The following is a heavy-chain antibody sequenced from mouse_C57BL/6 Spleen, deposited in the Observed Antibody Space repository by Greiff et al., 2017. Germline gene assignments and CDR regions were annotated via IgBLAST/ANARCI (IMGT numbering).Heavy chain of an antibody. CDR1: GYTFTSYW. D-gene: IGHD1-1*01. V-gene: IGHV1-72*01. J-gene: IGHJ3*01. Sequence: VQLQQPGAELVKPGASVKLSCKASGYTFTSYWMPWVKQRPGRGLEWIGRIYPNSGGTKYNEKFKSKDTLTVDKSSSTAYMQLSSLTSEASAVYYCARSYYGSSADWFAYWGQGTLLTVSA. CDR3: ARSYYGSSADWFAY. CDR2: IYPNSGGT.